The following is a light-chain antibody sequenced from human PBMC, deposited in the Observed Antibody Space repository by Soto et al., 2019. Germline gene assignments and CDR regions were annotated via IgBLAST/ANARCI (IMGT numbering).Light chain of an antibody. CDR3: HQYDTSPAT. V-gene: IGKV3-20*01. Sequence: DIVLTQSPGTLSSSPGERATLSCRASETIVNNYLAWYQQKPGQAPRLLIYGASSRATGIPDRFSGSGSGTDFTLTISRLEPEDFAVYYCHQYDTSPATFGQGTKVEIK. J-gene: IGKJ1*01. CDR2: GAS. CDR1: ETIVNNY.